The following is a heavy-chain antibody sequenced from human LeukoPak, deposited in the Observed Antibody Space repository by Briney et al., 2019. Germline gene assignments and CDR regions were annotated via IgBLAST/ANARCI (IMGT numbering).Heavy chain of an antibody. J-gene: IGHJ5*02. CDR2: IYISGST. V-gene: IGHV4-4*07. CDR1: GGFISSYY. CDR3: ASEGLWFGELSWFDP. D-gene: IGHD3-10*01. Sequence: SETLSLTCTVSGGFISSYYWSWIRQPAGKGLEWIGRIYISGSTNYNPSLKSRVTMSVDTSKNQFSLKLSSVTAADTAVYYCASEGLWFGELSWFDPWGQGTLVTVSS.